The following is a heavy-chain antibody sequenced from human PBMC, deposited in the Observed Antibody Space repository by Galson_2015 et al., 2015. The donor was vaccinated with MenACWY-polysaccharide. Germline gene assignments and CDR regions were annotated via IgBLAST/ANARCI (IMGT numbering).Heavy chain of an antibody. CDR3: ARGVAPGAFDF. Sequence: VRQAPGKGLEWVANIKEDGTEKYYVDSVKGRFTISRDNAKNSLYLQMNSLRAEDTAVYYCARGVAPGAFDFRGEGTMVTVSS. D-gene: IGHD2-15*01. V-gene: IGHV3-7*01. J-gene: IGHJ3*01. CDR2: IKEDGTEK.